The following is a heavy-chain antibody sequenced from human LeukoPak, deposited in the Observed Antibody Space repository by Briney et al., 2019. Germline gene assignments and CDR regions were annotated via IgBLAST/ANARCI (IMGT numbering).Heavy chain of an antibody. CDR1: GGSISSGSYY. CDR3: ATNRVGTYDRPFDI. V-gene: IGHV4-61*02. J-gene: IGHJ3*02. Sequence: PSQTLSLTCTVSGGSISSGSYYWSWIRQPAGKGLEWIGRIYTSGSTNYNPSLKSRVTISIDTSKNQFSLELSSVTATDTAVYFCATNRVGTYDRPFDIWGQGTMVTVSS. D-gene: IGHD1-26*01. CDR2: IYTSGST.